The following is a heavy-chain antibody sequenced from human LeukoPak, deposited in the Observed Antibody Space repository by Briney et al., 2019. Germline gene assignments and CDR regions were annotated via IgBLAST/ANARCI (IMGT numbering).Heavy chain of an antibody. Sequence: GGSLRLSCAASGFTFDDYAMHWVRQAPGKGLEWVSGISWNSGSIGYADSVKGRFTISRDNAKNSLYLQMNSLRAEDTALYYCAKANSYDILTGYYDYWGQGTLVTVSS. J-gene: IGHJ4*02. CDR3: AKANSYDILTGYYDY. CDR1: GFTFDDYA. V-gene: IGHV3-9*01. CDR2: ISWNSGSI. D-gene: IGHD3-9*01.